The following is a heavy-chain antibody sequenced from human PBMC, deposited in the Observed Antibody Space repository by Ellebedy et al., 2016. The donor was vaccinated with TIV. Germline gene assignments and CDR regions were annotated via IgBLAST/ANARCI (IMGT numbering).Heavy chain of an antibody. J-gene: IGHJ5*02. CDR3: ARNYYGSGRPNWFDP. V-gene: IGHV3-21*01. CDR1: GFTFSSYS. D-gene: IGHD3-10*01. CDR2: ISSSSSYI. Sequence: GESLKISCAASGFTFSSYSMNWVRQAPGKGLEWVSSISSSSSYIYYADSVKGRFTISRDNAKNSLYLQMNSRRAEDTAVYYCARNYYGSGRPNWFDPWGQGTLVTVSS.